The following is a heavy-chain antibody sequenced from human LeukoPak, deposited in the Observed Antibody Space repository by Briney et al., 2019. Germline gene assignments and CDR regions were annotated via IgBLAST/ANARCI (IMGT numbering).Heavy chain of an antibody. J-gene: IGHJ4*02. CDR3: ARVEWELSRGTFDY. V-gene: IGHV1-2*02. D-gene: IGHD1-26*01. CDR2: INPNCGGT. CDR1: GYTFTGNY. Sequence: ASVKVSCKASGYTFTGNYIHWVRQAPGHGLEWMGWINPNCGGTNYAQSFQGRVTVTSDTSISTAYMELSRLRSDDPAVYYCARVEWELSRGTFDYWGQGTLVTVSS.